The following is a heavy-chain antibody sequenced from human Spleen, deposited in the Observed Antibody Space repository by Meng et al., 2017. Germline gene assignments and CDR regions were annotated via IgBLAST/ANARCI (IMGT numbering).Heavy chain of an antibody. CDR2: IWYDGSNK. CDR1: GFSVSHNY. CDR3: ARGRWFGEFERNY. D-gene: IGHD3-10*01. J-gene: IGHJ4*02. Sequence: GESLKISCAASGFSVSHNYMSWVRQAPGKGLEWVAVIWYDGSNKYYAESVKGRFTISRDNSKNTVYLQMNSLRADDTAVYYCARGRWFGEFERNYWGQGTLVTVSS. V-gene: IGHV3-33*08.